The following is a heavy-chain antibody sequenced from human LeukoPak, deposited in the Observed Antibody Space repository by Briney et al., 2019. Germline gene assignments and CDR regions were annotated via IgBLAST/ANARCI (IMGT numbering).Heavy chain of an antibody. D-gene: IGHD2-8*02. CDR2: IDPDGSTT. J-gene: IGHJ6*01. V-gene: IGHV3-74*01. Sequence: GGSLRLSCAASGFTLSDYWMHWVRQVPGEGLVWVSRIDPDGSTTNYADSVKGRFTTSRDNAKNTLYLQMNSLRAEDTALYYCTRVRAVPSGLLDVWGRRTTVTVSS. CDR3: TRVRAVPSGLLDV. CDR1: GFTLSDYW.